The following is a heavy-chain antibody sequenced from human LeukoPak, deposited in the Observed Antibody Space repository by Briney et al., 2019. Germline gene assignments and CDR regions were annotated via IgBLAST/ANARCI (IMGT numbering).Heavy chain of an antibody. V-gene: IGHV5-51*01. Sequence: GESLNISWQASGYIFTNYWIGWARQMPGRGLECMGIIDPGDSDTRYSPSFQGKVTISAEKSISNAYLQWNSMKASDTAMYYCARRSISAAGYDYWGLGTLVTVSS. D-gene: IGHD6-13*01. J-gene: IGHJ4*02. CDR1: GYIFTNYW. CDR2: IDPGDSDT. CDR3: ARRSISAAGYDY.